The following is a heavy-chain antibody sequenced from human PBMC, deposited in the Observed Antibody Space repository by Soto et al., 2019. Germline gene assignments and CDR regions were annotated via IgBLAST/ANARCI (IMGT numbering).Heavy chain of an antibody. CDR1: GGSVSNGSYY. CDR3: ARSGSCVRDGFDI. J-gene: IGHJ3*02. D-gene: IGHD1-26*01. CDR2: IYYTGSS. Sequence: AETLSLTCTVSGGSVSNGSYYWSWIRQPPGKGLEWIGNIYYTGSSKYNPALKSRVTISVDTTKNQISLRLNSVTAADKAVDYCARSGSCVRDGFDIWGQGTMVTVSS. V-gene: IGHV4-61*01.